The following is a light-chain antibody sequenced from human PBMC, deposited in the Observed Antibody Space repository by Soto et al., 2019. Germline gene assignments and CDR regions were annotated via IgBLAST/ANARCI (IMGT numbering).Light chain of an antibody. CDR2: DAS. CDR3: QQYTSYSGT. Sequence: DIQMTQSPSTLSASVGDRVTITCRASQSISSWLAWYQQKPGKAPKLLIYDASSLESGVPSRFSGSGSGTEFTLTISSLQPDDFATYSCQQYTSYSGTFGGETKVEIK. CDR1: QSISSW. V-gene: IGKV1-5*01. J-gene: IGKJ4*01.